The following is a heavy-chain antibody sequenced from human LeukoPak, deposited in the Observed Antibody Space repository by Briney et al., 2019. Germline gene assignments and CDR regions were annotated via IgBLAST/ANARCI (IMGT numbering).Heavy chain of an antibody. CDR1: GGSFSGYY. CDR3: ARHALVWRAGYFQH. D-gene: IGHD1-1*01. CDR2: INHSGST. Sequence: TSETLSLTCAVYGGSFSGYYWTWIRQPPGKGLEWIGEINHSGSTNYNPSLKSRVTISVDTSKNQFSLKLSSVTAADTAVYYCARHALVWRAGYFQHWGQGTLVTVSS. V-gene: IGHV4-34*01. J-gene: IGHJ1*01.